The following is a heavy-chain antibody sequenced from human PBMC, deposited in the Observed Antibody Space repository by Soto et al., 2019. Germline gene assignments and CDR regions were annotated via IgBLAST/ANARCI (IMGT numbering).Heavy chain of an antibody. D-gene: IGHD3-9*01. CDR3: ARQPRILTGYSGHFDY. J-gene: IGHJ4*02. Sequence: GGSLRLSCAASGFTFSSYSMNWVRQAPGKGLEWVSYISSSSSTIYYADSVKGRFTISRDNAKNSLYLQMNSLTAADTAVYYCARQPRILTGYSGHFDYWGQGTLVTVSS. CDR2: ISSSSSTI. CDR1: GFTFSSYS. V-gene: IGHV3-48*01.